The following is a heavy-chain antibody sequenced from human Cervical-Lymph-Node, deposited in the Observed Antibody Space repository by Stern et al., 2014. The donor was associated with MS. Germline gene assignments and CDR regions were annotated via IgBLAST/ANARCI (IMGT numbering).Heavy chain of an antibody. V-gene: IGHV3-30*16. Sequence: QVQLVQSGGGLVQPATSLRLSCAASGSRFSSHALHWVRQAPGKGQEWVTIISYDGSDSYYADSVKGRFTVSRDNSRNTLYVQMNSLRVEDTAVYYCARGNRQHVFDVWGQGTMVIVSS. D-gene: IGHD1-14*01. CDR1: GSRFSSHA. CDR3: ARGNRQHVFDV. J-gene: IGHJ3*01. CDR2: ISYDGSDS.